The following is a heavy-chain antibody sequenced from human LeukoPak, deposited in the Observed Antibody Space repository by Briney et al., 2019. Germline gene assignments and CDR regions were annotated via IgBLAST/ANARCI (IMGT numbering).Heavy chain of an antibody. Sequence: GGSLRLSCSASGFDLSPYTMNWVRQAPGKGLAWVASISSTSTYMYYGDSLKGRFTISRDNAKNTLYLQLDSLRAEDTATYYCARRVTTFLSWGQGTLVIVSS. CDR2: ISSTSTYM. CDR3: ARRVTTFLS. CDR1: GFDLSPYT. V-gene: IGHV3-21*01. J-gene: IGHJ4*02. D-gene: IGHD4-17*01.